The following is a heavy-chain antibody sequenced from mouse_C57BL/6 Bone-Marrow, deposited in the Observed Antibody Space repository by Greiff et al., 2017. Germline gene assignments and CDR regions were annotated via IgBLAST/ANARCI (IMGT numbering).Heavy chain of an antibody. CDR2: INPSNGGT. Sequence: QVQLQQPGTELVKPGASVKLSCKASGYTFTSYWMHWVKQRPGQGLEWIGNINPSNGGTNYNEKFKSKATLTVDKSSSTAYMQLSSLTSEHSAVYYCARLLIYYGYDERCAYWGQGTLVTVSA. J-gene: IGHJ3*01. CDR1: GYTFTSYW. D-gene: IGHD2-2*01. V-gene: IGHV1-53*01. CDR3: ARLLIYYGYDERCAY.